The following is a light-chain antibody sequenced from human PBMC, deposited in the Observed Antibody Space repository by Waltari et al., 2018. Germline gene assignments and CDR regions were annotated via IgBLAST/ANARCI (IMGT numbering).Light chain of an antibody. Sequence: DIQMTQSPSSLSASVGDRVNITCQASRDISKYLNWYQQKPGKAPKLLIYDASNLETGVPSRFSGSGSGTDFSFTISNLQPEDIATYFCQQYDTLPYTFGQGTKLDIK. J-gene: IGKJ2*01. CDR3: QQYDTLPYT. V-gene: IGKV1-33*01. CDR2: DAS. CDR1: RDISKY.